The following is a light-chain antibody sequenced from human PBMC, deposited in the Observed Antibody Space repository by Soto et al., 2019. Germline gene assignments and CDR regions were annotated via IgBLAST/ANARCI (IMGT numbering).Light chain of an antibody. J-gene: IGLJ2*01. CDR3: SSYTRSRGLD. V-gene: IGLV2-14*01. CDR2: DVS. Sequence: QSALTQPASVSGSPGQSITISCTGTSRDIGGYTYVSWYQQHPGEAPKLMIYDVSNRPSGVPNRFSGSKSGNTASLTISGLQAEDEADYYCSSYTRSRGLDFGGGTKLTFL. CDR1: SRDIGGYTY.